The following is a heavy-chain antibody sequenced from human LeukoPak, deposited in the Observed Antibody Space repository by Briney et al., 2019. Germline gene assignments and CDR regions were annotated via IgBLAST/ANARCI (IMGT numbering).Heavy chain of an antibody. D-gene: IGHD3-22*01. J-gene: IGHJ4*02. V-gene: IGHV5-51*01. CDR1: GYSFTSYW. CDR3: ARIAGTDYYDSSGGTFDY. Sequence: GESLKISCKGFGYSFTSYWIGWVRQMPGKGLEWMGIIYPGDSDTRYSPSLQSQVTISADKSISTAYLQWSSLKASDTAMYYCARIAGTDYYDSSGGTFDYWGQGTLVTVSS. CDR2: IYPGDSDT.